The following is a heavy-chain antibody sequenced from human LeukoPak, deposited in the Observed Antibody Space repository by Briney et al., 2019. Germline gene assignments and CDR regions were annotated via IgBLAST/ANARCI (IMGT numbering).Heavy chain of an antibody. CDR1: GGSISSSSYY. Sequence: PSETLSLTCTVSGGSISSSSYYWGWIRQPPGKGLEWIGSIYYSGSTYYNPSLKSRVTISVDTSKNQFSLKLSSVTAADTAVYYCARDESDGTSSSYAFDIWGQGTMVTVSS. V-gene: IGHV4-39*07. CDR2: IYYSGST. J-gene: IGHJ3*02. D-gene: IGHD2-2*01. CDR3: ARDESDGTSSSYAFDI.